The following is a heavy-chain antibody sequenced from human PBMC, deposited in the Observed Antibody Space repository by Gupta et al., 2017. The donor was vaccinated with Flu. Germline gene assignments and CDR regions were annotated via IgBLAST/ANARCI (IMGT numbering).Heavy chain of an antibody. V-gene: IGHV4-31*03. CDR2: IYHRGST. D-gene: IGHD2/OR15-2a*01. Sequence: QVQLQESGPGLVQPSQTLSLICTVSGDSIDTGGYYWSWVRQLPGKGLEWIGYIYHRGSTHYNPSLESRVVLSADRSKNQISLKVKSATAADTAEYYCARGYFRTPFDDWGQGTLVTVSS. CDR1: GDSIDTGGYY. CDR3: ARGYFRTPFDD. J-gene: IGHJ4*02.